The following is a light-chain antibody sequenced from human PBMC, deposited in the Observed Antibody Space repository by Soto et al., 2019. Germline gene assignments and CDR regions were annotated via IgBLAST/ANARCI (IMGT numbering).Light chain of an antibody. CDR3: QSYDSSNLAV. V-gene: IGLV6-57*03. CDR1: SGSIASNY. Sequence: NFMLTQPYSVSESPGKTVTISCTRSSGSIASNYVQWYQQRPGSAPTTVIYEDNQRPSGVPDRFSGSIDSSSNSASLTISGLKTEDEADYYCQSYDSSNLAVFGGGTQLTVL. J-gene: IGLJ7*01. CDR2: EDN.